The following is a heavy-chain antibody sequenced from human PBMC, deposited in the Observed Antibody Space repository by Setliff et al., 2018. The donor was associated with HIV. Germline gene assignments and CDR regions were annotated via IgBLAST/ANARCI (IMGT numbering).Heavy chain of an antibody. Sequence: ASVKVSCKASGYTFTNYDINWVRQATGQGLEWMGWMNPNSGNTGYAQKFLGRVTMTRNTSISTAYMELRSLRSEDTAVYFCARVTPYCGGDCFDAFDILGQGTMVTVSS. CDR3: ARVTPYCGGDCFDAFDI. CDR2: MNPNSGNT. V-gene: IGHV1-8*02. CDR1: GYTFTNYD. D-gene: IGHD2-21*02. J-gene: IGHJ3*02.